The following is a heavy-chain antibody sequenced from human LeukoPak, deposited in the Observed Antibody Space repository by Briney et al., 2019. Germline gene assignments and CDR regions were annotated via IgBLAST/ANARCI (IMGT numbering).Heavy chain of an antibody. J-gene: IGHJ4*02. CDR3: ARDGNAGEPGTKLDY. CDR1: GFTFSSYS. CDR2: ISSSSSYI. D-gene: IGHD1-7*01. V-gene: IGHV3-21*01. Sequence: PGGSLRLSCAASGFTFSSYSMNWVRQAPGKGLEWVSSISSSSSYIYYADSVKGRFTISRDNAKNTLFLQMNSLRAEDTAVYYCARDGNAGEPGTKLDYWGQGTLVTVSP.